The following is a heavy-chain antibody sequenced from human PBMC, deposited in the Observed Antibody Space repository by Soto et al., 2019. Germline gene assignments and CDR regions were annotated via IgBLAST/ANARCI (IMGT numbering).Heavy chain of an antibody. CDR3: TIRWDSGGSWGYDYKMDV. J-gene: IGHJ6*03. CDR2: IYHSGST. D-gene: IGHD2-15*01. Sequence: QVQLQESGPGVVKPSGTLSLTCAVSGGSISSSNWWSWVRQPPGKGLEWIGEIYHSGSTYYNPSLKSRVNILIDKSNNQVSLKLSSVTAADTAVYYCTIRWDSGGSWGYDYKMDVWGKGTKVTVSS. CDR1: GGSISSSNW. V-gene: IGHV4-4*02.